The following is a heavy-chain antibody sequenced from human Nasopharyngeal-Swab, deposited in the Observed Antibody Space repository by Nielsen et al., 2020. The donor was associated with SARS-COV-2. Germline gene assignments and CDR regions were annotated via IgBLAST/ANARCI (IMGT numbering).Heavy chain of an antibody. Sequence: SVKVSCKTSGGSLTTYSIAWVRQAPGQGLEWMGRIFPLYGSVDYAQRFQGRVTITADESTNTAHMELSSLRSEDTAMYYCARGIEYSSSSWFEYWGQGTLVTVSS. V-gene: IGHV1-69*13. CDR2: IFPLYGSV. CDR3: ARGIEYSSSSWFEY. J-gene: IGHJ4*02. CDR1: GGSLTTYS. D-gene: IGHD6-6*01.